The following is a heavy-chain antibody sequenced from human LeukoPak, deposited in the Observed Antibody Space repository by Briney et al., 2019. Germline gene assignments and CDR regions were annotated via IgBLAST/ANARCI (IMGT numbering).Heavy chain of an antibody. CDR2: IYYSGST. CDR3: ARATSTSTWSKIDS. D-gene: IGHD6-6*01. V-gene: IGHV4-59*01. CDR1: GGSISGYY. Sequence: SETLSLTCTVSGGSISGYYWSWIRQSPEKGLEWIGYIYYSGSTNYNPSLKSRVTISVDTSRNHFSLKLTSVTAADTAFYYCARATSTSTWSKIDSWGQGILVTVSS. J-gene: IGHJ4*02.